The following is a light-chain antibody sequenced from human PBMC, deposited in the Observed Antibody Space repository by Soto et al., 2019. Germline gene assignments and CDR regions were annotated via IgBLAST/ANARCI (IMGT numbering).Light chain of an antibody. J-gene: IGKJ1*01. Sequence: DIVMTQSPDSLAVSLGDRASINCKSSQNVLYSSNNKNYLAWYQQKPGQPPKLLIYWASTRESGVPDRFSGSGSGTDFPLTISSLQAKDVAVYYCQQYYSTPPVTFGQGTKVEIK. V-gene: IGKV4-1*01. CDR1: QNVLYSSNNKNY. CDR2: WAS. CDR3: QQYYSTPPVT.